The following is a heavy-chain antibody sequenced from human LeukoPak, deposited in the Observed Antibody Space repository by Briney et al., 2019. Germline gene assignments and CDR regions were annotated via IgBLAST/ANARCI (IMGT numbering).Heavy chain of an antibody. CDR2: IYSDGST. J-gene: IGHJ4*02. V-gene: IGHV3-53*01. CDR3: TRDPTDSYNSDY. CDR1: GFTFSSYA. Sequence: GRSLRLSCAASGFTFSSYAMHWVRQAPGKGLEWVSGIYSDGSTHYADSVKGRFTISRDNSKNTVYLQMNSLRAEDTAVYYCTRDPTDSYNSDYWGQGTLVTVSS. D-gene: IGHD1-20*01.